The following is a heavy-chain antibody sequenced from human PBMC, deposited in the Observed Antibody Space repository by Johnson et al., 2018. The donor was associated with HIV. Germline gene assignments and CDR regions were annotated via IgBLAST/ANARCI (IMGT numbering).Heavy chain of an antibody. V-gene: IGHV3-9*01. CDR3: AKANRAMTKGGFGAFDI. Sequence: VQLVESGGGLVQPGRSLRLSCAASGFTFDDYAMHWVRQAPGKGLEWVSGLSWNSGSIGYADSVKGRFTISRDNAKNSLYLQMNSLRAEDTALYYCAKANRAMTKGGFGAFDIWGQGTMVTVSS. CDR2: LSWNSGSI. D-gene: IGHD3-16*01. J-gene: IGHJ3*02. CDR1: GFTFDDYA.